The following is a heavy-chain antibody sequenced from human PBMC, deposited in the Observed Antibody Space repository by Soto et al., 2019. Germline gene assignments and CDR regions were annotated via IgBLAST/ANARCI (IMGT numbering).Heavy chain of an antibody. CDR1: GFSLSTDGVG. CDR3: AQLSGYDAGGWFDP. CDR2: IYWNDDK. Sequence: ESGPTLVKPTQTLTLTCTFSGFSLSTDGVGVGWIRQPPGKAPEWLALIYWNDDKRFSPSLKTRLTITKDTSKNQVVLTLTNMDPVDTATYYCAQLSGYDAGGWFDPWGQGTLVTVSS. J-gene: IGHJ5*02. D-gene: IGHD5-12*01. V-gene: IGHV2-5*01.